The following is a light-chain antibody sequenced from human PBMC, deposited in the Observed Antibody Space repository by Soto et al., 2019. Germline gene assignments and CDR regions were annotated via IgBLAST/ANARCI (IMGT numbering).Light chain of an antibody. CDR2: DVN. V-gene: IGLV2-14*03. Sequence: QSALTQPASVSGSPGQSITISCTGTRSDIGAYNIVSWYQQHPGEVPKLMLYDVNVRPSGVSKRFSGSKSGNTASLTISGLQAEDEADYYCTSWTTSTTMIFGGGTKLTVL. J-gene: IGLJ2*01. CDR1: RSDIGAYNI. CDR3: TSWTTSTTMI.